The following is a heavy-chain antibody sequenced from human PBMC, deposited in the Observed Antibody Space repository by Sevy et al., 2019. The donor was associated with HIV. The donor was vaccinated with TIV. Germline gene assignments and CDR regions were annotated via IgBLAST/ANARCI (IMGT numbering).Heavy chain of an antibody. D-gene: IGHD3-9*01. CDR1: GFAFSSYA. J-gene: IGHJ4*02. CDR2: ISGGGGST. CDR3: AKHYDILTAYFDC. V-gene: IGHV3-23*01. Sequence: GGSLRLSCAASGFAFSSYAMSWVRQAPGKGLEWVSGISGGGGSTYDVDSVKGRFTISRDNSKNTLFLQMNSLRAEDTAVYYCAKHYDILTAYFDCWGQRTLVTVSS.